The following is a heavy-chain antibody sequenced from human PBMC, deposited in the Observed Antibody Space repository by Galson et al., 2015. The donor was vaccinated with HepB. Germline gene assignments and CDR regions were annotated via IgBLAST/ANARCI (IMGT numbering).Heavy chain of an antibody. CDR1: GFTFSSYW. D-gene: IGHD1-26*01. CDR2: IKQDGSEK. V-gene: IGHV3-7*01. Sequence: LRLSCAASGFTFSSYWMSWVRQAPGKGLEWVANIKQDGSEKYYVDSVKGRFTISRDNAKNSLYLQMNSLRAEDTAVYYCARVGIVGAMRGAFDIWGQGTIVTVSS. CDR3: ARVGIVGAMRGAFDI. J-gene: IGHJ3*02.